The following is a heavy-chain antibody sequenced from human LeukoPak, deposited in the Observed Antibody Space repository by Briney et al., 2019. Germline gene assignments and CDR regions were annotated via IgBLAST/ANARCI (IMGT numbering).Heavy chain of an antibody. CDR3: GRLRQIVAANADPSSGFDH. Sequence: PSETLSLTCAVYGGSFSGYYWTWIRQPPGKGLEWIGEISHSERTNSNPSLKSRVTMSLDTSKNQFSLKLTSVTAADTAVYYCGRLRQIVAANADPSSGFDHWGQGTLVTVSS. D-gene: IGHD6-25*01. CDR2: ISHSERT. CDR1: GGSFSGYY. J-gene: IGHJ4*02. V-gene: IGHV4-34*01.